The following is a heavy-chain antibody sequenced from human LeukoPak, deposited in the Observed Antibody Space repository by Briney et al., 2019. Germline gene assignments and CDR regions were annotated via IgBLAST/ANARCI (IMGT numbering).Heavy chain of an antibody. D-gene: IGHD1-26*01. J-gene: IGHJ4*02. CDR3: ARDVGRAYDY. V-gene: IGHV4-39*07. CDR1: GGSISSGTYY. CDR2: IYYSGST. Sequence: SETLSLTCTVSGGSISSGTYYWSWIRQPAGKGLEWIGSIYYSGSTYYNPSLKSRVTISVDTSKNQFSLKLSSVTAADTAVYYCARDVGRAYDYWGQGTLVTVSS.